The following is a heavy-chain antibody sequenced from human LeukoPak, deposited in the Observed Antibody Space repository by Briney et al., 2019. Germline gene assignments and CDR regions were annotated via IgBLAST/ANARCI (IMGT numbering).Heavy chain of an antibody. D-gene: IGHD3-10*01. CDR3: AREVNYGFDC. CDR2: IYTGGTT. Sequence: GGSLRLSCAASGFTFSSYAMSWVRQAPGKGLEWVSVIYTGGTTYYADSVKGRFTISRDNSKNTLFLQMNTLRAEDTAVYYCAREVNYGFDCWGQGALVTVSS. V-gene: IGHV3-53*01. CDR1: GFTFSSYA. J-gene: IGHJ5*01.